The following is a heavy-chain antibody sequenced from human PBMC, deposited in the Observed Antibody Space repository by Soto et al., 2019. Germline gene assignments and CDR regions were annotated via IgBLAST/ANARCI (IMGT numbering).Heavy chain of an antibody. CDR3: ARDPINCSDGSCYPVYGMDV. D-gene: IGHD2-15*01. V-gene: IGHV3-33*01. CDR2: IWYDGSNK. J-gene: IGHJ6*02. Sequence: GGSLRLSCAASGFTFSSYGMHWVRQAPGKGLEWVAVIWYDGSNKYYADSVKGRFTISRDNSKNTLYLQMNSLRAEDTAVYYCARDPINCSDGSCYPVYGMDVWGQGTTVTVSS. CDR1: GFTFSSYG.